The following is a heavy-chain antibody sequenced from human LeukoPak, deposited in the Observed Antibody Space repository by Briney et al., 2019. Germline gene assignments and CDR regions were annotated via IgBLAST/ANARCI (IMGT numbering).Heavy chain of an antibody. CDR3: ARDQEAGYGSGSYYY. J-gene: IGHJ4*02. Sequence: GGSLRLSCAASGFTFSDLGMHWVRQAPGKGLEWVAFIRYDGSTRSYADSVKGRFTISRDNAKNSLYLQMHSLRAEDTAVYYCARDQEAGYGSGSYYYWGQGTLVTVSS. V-gene: IGHV3-30*02. CDR1: GFTFSDLG. CDR2: IRYDGSTR. D-gene: IGHD3-10*01.